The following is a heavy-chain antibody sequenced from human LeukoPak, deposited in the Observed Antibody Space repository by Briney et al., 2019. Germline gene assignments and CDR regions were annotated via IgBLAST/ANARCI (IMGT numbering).Heavy chain of an antibody. Sequence: SETLSLTCTVSGGSISSSSYYWGWIRQPPGKGLEWIGSIYYSGSTYYNPSLKSRVTISVDTSKNQFSLKLSSVTAADTAVYYCASSRNSRMVRGVISCIGYWGQGTLVTVSS. CDR2: IYYSGST. CDR3: ASSRNSRMVRGVISCIGY. D-gene: IGHD3-10*01. V-gene: IGHV4-39*01. J-gene: IGHJ4*02. CDR1: GGSISSSSYY.